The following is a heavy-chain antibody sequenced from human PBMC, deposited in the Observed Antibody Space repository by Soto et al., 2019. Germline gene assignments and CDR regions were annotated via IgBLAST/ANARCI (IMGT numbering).Heavy chain of an antibody. Sequence: GGSLRLSCAASGFSFSSHWLSWVRQTPGKGLEWVAYIKQDESDKYYADSVKGRFTISRDNARNSLYLQMNSLRAEDTAIYYCARLHCVSVPSDGGTNFFDYWGPGTPVIVSS. V-gene: IGHV3-7*01. D-gene: IGHD2-21*01. CDR3: ARLHCVSVPSDGGTNFFDY. CDR1: GFSFSSHW. J-gene: IGHJ4*02. CDR2: IKQDESDK.